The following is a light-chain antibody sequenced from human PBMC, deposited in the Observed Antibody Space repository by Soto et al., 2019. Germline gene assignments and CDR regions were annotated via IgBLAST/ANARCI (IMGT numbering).Light chain of an antibody. CDR2: EVS. V-gene: IGLV2-14*01. CDR3: SSYTSSSTRV. J-gene: IGLJ3*02. Sequence: QSALTQPASVSGSPGQSITISCTGTSRDVGGYNYVSWYQQHPGKAPKLMIYEVSNRPSGVSSRFSGSKSGNTASLTISGLLDEDEDDYYCSSYTSSSTRVFGGGTKLTVL. CDR1: SRDVGGYNY.